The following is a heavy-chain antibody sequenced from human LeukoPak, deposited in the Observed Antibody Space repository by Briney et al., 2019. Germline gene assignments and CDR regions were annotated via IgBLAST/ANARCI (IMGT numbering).Heavy chain of an antibody. CDR2: INHSGST. D-gene: IGHD6-13*01. CDR3: ARGLASSSHSFDY. Sequence: SETLSLPCAVYGGSFSGYYWSWIRQPPGKGLEWIGEINHSGSTNYNPSLKSRVTISVDTSKNQFSLKLSSVTAADTAVYYCARGLASSSHSFDYWGQGTLVTVSS. J-gene: IGHJ4*02. CDR1: GGSFSGYY. V-gene: IGHV4-34*01.